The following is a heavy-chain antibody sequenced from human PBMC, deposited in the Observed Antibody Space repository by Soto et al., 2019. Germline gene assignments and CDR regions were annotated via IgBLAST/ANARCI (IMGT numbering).Heavy chain of an antibody. V-gene: IGHV3-53*01. D-gene: IGHD6-13*01. J-gene: IGHJ4*02. CDR3: TRDLPGYGSSWPRE. CDR1: GFTVNNNY. CDR2: IFSGGST. Sequence: GSLRLSCAASGFTVNNNYMSWVRQAPGKGLEWGSVIFSGGSTYYADAVKGRFTISRDNSKNTLDLQMNSLRAEDTAVYYCTRDLPGYGSSWPREWGQGTLVTVSS.